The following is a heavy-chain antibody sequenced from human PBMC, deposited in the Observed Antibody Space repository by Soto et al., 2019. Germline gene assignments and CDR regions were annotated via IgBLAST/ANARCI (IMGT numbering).Heavy chain of an antibody. CDR3: ARARFLEWLFPYYFDY. D-gene: IGHD3-3*01. CDR1: GGSISSSSYY. CDR2: IYYSGST. Sequence: PXGTLYLTGTVSGGSISSSSYYWGWIRQPPGKGLEWIGSIYYSGSTYYNPSLKSRVTISVDTSKNQFSLKLSSVTAADTAVYYCARARFLEWLFPYYFDYWGQGTLVT. V-gene: IGHV4-39*01. J-gene: IGHJ4*02.